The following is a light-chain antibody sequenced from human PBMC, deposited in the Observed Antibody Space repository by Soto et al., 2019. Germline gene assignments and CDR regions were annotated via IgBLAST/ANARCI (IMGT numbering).Light chain of an antibody. Sequence: QSVLTQPRSVSGSPGQSVTISCTGTSSDVGGYNYVSWYQQHPGKAPKLMIYDVSGRPSGVPDRFSGSKSGNMASLTISGLQAEDEADYYCCSYAGSYTYVFGTGTKVTVL. CDR1: SSDVGGYNY. CDR3: CSYAGSYTYV. J-gene: IGLJ1*01. V-gene: IGLV2-11*01. CDR2: DVS.